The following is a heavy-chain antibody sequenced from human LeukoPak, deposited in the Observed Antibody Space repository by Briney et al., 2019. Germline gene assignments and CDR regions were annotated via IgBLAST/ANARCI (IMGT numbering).Heavy chain of an antibody. CDR3: ARDYGGLSLTNFDY. Sequence: PSETLSLTCTVSGGSISSYYWSWIRQPPGKGLEWIGYIYYSGSTNYNPSLKSRVTISVDTSKNQFSLKLSSVTAADTAVYYCARDYGGLSLTNFDYWGQGTLVTVSS. V-gene: IGHV4-59*12. CDR2: IYYSGST. CDR1: GGSISSYY. D-gene: IGHD4-23*01. J-gene: IGHJ4*02.